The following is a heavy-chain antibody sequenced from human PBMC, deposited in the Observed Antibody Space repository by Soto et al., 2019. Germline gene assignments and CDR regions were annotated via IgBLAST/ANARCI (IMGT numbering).Heavy chain of an antibody. CDR2: ISYDGSNK. CDR1: GFTFSSYA. D-gene: IGHD4-17*01. J-gene: IGHJ6*02. Sequence: QVQLVESGGGVVQPGRSLRLSCAASGFTFSSYAMHWVRQAPGKGLAWVAVISYDGSNKYYADSVKGRFTISRDNSKNTLYLQMNSLRAEDTAVYYCARTPYGDYDYGMDVWGQGTTVTVSS. CDR3: ARTPYGDYDYGMDV. V-gene: IGHV3-30-3*01.